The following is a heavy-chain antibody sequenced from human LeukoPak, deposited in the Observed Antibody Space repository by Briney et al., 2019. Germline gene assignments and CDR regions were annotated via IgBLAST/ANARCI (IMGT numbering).Heavy chain of an antibody. Sequence: PSETLSLTCAVYGGSFSGYYWSWIRQPPGKGLEWIGEINHSGSTNYNPSLKSRVTISVDTSKNQFSLKLSSVTAADTAVYYCARARRSAMVRGVIHWFDPWGQGTLVTVSS. D-gene: IGHD3-10*01. CDR2: INHSGST. V-gene: IGHV4-34*01. CDR1: GGSFSGYY. CDR3: ARARRSAMVRGVIHWFDP. J-gene: IGHJ5*02.